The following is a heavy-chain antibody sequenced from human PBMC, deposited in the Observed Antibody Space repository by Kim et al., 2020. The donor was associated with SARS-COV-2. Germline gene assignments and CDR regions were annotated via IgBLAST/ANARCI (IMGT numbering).Heavy chain of an antibody. V-gene: IGHV4-39*01. CDR1: GGSISSSSYY. J-gene: IGHJ4*02. CDR3: ARSRSTAGYSYVYYYDSSGYSPFDY. CDR2: IYYSGST. D-gene: IGHD3-22*01. Sequence: SETLSLTCTVSGGSISSSSYYWGWIRQPPGKGLEWIGSIYYSGSTYYNPSLKSRVTISVDTSKNQFSLKLSSVTAADTAVYYCARSRSTAGYSYVYYYDSSGYSPFDYWGQGTLVTVSS.